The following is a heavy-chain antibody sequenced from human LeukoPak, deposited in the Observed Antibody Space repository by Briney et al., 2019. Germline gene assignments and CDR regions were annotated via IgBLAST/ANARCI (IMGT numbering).Heavy chain of an antibody. D-gene: IGHD3-22*01. CDR2: IYYSGST. CDR1: GGSISSYY. J-gene: IGHJ3*02. Sequence: PSETLSLTCTVSGGSISSYYWSWIWQPPGKGLEWIGYIYYSGSTNYNPSLKSRVTISVDTSKNQFSLKLSSVTAADTAVYYCATLSMIDAFDIWGQGTTVTVSS. V-gene: IGHV4-59*01. CDR3: ATLSMIDAFDI.